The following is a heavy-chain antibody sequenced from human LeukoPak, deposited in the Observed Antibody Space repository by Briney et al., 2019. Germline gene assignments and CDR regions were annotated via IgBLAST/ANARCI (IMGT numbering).Heavy chain of an antibody. D-gene: IGHD1-20*01. CDR2: INPNSGGT. CDR3: ARDRSFGITGTLDY. V-gene: IGHV1-2*02. J-gene: IGHJ4*02. CDR1: GCTFTGYY. Sequence: ASVKVSCKASGCTFTGYYMHWVRQAPGQGLEWMGWINPNSGGTNYAQKFQGRVTMTRDTSISTAYMELSRLRSDDTAVYYCARDRSFGITGTLDYWGQGTLVTVSS.